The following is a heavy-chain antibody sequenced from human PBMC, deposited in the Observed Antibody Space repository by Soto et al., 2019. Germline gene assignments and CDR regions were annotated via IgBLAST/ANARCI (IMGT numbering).Heavy chain of an antibody. CDR2: TYYRSKWYN. Sequence: SQTLSLTCAISGDSVSSNSAAWNWIRQSPSRGLEWLGRTYYRSKWYNDYAVSAKSRITINPDTSKNQFSLQLNSVAPEDTAVYYCARDEPYSSVDKRSFDYWGQGTLVTVSS. V-gene: IGHV6-1*01. D-gene: IGHD6-19*01. J-gene: IGHJ4*02. CDR3: ARDEPYSSVDKRSFDY. CDR1: GDSVSSNSAA.